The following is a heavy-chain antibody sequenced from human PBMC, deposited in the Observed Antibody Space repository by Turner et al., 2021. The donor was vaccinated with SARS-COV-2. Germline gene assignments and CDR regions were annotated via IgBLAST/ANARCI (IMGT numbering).Heavy chain of an antibody. Sequence: EVQLLESGGGLVQPGGSLRLSCAASGFTFSTYAMNWVRQAPGKGLEWGSGISGRGESIYYADPVKGRFTISRDNSKNTVHLQMNSLRADDTAVYYCAREAAAGNFHGWFDPWGQGTLVTVSS. CDR1: GFTFSTYA. V-gene: IGHV3-23*01. CDR2: ISGRGESI. D-gene: IGHD6-13*01. CDR3: AREAAAGNFHGWFDP. J-gene: IGHJ5*02.